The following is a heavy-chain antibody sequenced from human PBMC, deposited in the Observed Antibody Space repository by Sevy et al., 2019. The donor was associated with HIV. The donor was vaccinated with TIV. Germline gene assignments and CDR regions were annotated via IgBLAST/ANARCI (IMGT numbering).Heavy chain of an antibody. Sequence: SETLSLTCTVSGGSISNSNHYWGWIRQPPGKGLEWIGSIYFTGSTYYNPSLKSRVTVSVDMSKNQFSLKLTSMTATDTAVYYCASHLSSGWYALAHWAQGTLVTVSS. J-gene: IGHJ4*02. CDR3: ASHLSSGWYALAH. CDR1: GGSISNSNHY. V-gene: IGHV4-39*01. D-gene: IGHD6-19*01. CDR2: IYFTGST.